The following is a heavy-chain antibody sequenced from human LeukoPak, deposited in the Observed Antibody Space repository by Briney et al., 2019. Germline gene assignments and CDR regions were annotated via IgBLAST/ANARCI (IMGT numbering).Heavy chain of an antibody. V-gene: IGHV3-53*01. J-gene: IGHJ4*02. CDR3: AGAPTPTDYDTSLDY. Sequence: WGSLRLSCAASGFTVSANYMTWVRQAPGKGLEWVSVIFRNGNTYYADSVKGRFTISRDNPSNTLYLQMNTLRAEDTAVYYCAGAPTPTDYDTSLDYWGQGTLVTVSS. CDR2: IFRNGNT. CDR1: GFTVSANY. D-gene: IGHD3-22*01.